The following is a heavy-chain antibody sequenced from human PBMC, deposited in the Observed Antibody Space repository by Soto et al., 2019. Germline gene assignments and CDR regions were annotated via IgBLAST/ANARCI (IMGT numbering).Heavy chain of an antibody. D-gene: IGHD1-7*01. CDR2: ISAYNGNT. Sequence: ASVKVSCKASGYTFTSYGISWVRQAPGQGLEWMGWISAYNGNTNYAQKLQGRVTMTTDTSTSTAYMELRSLRSDDTEVYYCATELHADSTCYWGQGTLVTVSS. J-gene: IGHJ4*02. V-gene: IGHV1-18*01. CDR1: GYTFTSYG. CDR3: ATELHADSTCY.